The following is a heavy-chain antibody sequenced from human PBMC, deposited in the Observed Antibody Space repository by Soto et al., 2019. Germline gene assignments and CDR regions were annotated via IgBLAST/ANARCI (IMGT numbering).Heavy chain of an antibody. Sequence: EVQLVESGGGLVQPGRSLRLSCAASGFTFDDYAMHWVRQAPGKGLEWVSGISWNSGSIGYADSVKGRFTISRDNAKNSLYLQMSSLRAEDTALYYCAFSSSWIYWYFDLWGRGTLVTVSS. V-gene: IGHV3-9*01. J-gene: IGHJ2*01. CDR2: ISWNSGSI. CDR3: AFSSSWIYWYFDL. D-gene: IGHD6-6*01. CDR1: GFTFDDYA.